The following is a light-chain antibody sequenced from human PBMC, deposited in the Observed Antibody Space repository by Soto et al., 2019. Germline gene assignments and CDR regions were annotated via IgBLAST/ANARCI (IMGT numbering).Light chain of an antibody. CDR2: AAS. CDR1: QSVSTN. CDR3: QQYDERPPYLS. J-gene: IGKJ4*01. V-gene: IGKV3-15*01. Sequence: EIVMTQSPATLSVSPGERATLSCRASQSVSTNLAWYHQKPGQAPRLLIYAASVRATGIPARFSGSGSGTECTLTISSLQSEDFAVYYCQQYDERPPYLSFGGGTKVEIK.